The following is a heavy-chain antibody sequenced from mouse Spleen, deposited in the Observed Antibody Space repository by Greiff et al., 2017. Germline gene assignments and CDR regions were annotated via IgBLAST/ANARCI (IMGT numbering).Heavy chain of an antibody. J-gene: IGHJ2*01. CDR2: IHPNSGST. V-gene: IGHV1-64*01. D-gene: IGHD1-1*01. Sequence: VQLVESGAELVKPGASVKLSCKASGYTFTSYWMHWVKQRPGQGLEWIGMIHPNSGSTNYNEKFKSKATLTVDKSSSTAYMQLSSLTSEDSAVYYCAREIYYYGRSPYYFDYWGQGTTLTVSS. CDR1: GYTFTSYW. CDR3: AREIYYYGRSPYYFDY.